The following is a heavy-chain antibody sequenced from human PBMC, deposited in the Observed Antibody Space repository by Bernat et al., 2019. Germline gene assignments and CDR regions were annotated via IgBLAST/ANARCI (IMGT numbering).Heavy chain of an antibody. CDR2: ISYDGSNK. Sequence: QVQLVESGGGVVQPGRSLRLSCAASGFTFSSYGMHWVRQAPGKGLEWVAVISYDGSNKYYADSVKGRFTISRDNSKNTLYLQMNSLRAEDTAVYYCARDSMVQGKQDAFDIWGQGTMVTVSS. V-gene: IGHV3-30*03. D-gene: IGHD3-10*01. CDR3: ARDSMVQGKQDAFDI. J-gene: IGHJ3*02. CDR1: GFTFSSYG.